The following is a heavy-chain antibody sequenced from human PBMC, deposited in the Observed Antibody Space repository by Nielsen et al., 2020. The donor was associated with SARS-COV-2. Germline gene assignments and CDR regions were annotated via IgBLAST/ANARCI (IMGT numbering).Heavy chain of an antibody. V-gene: IGHV3-23*01. CDR2: ISGSGGST. CDR1: GFTFSSYA. J-gene: IGHJ6*03. D-gene: IGHD5-18*01. CDR3: ARDRGDTALYYYYYMDV. Sequence: GESLKISCAASGFTFSSYAMSWVRQAPGKGLEWVSAISGSGGSTYYADSVKGRFTISRDNSKNTLYLQMNSLRAEDTAVYYCARDRGDTALYYYYYMDVWGKGTTVTVSS.